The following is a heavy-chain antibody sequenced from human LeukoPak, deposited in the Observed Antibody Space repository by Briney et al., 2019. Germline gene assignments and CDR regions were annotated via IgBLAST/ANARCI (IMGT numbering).Heavy chain of an antibody. D-gene: IGHD3-3*01. CDR2: IYTSGST. J-gene: IGHJ6*03. CDR1: GGSISSYY. V-gene: IGHV4-4*07. CDR3: ARVGYDFWSGSHYYYYYMDV. Sequence: PSETLSLTCTVSGGSISSYYWSWIRQPAGKGLEWIGRIYTSGSTNYNPSLKSRVTMSVDTSKNQFSLKLSSVTAADTAVYYCARVGYDFWSGSHYYYYYMDVWGKGTTVTVSS.